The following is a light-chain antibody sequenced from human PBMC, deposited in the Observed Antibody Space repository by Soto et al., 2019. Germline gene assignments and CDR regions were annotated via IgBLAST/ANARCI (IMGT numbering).Light chain of an antibody. CDR1: SSDVGGYNY. CDR3: TSYTTSSARVV. J-gene: IGLJ2*01. V-gene: IGLV2-14*01. Sequence: QSALTQPASVSGSTGQSITISCTGTSSDVGGYNYVSWYQQHPGKAPKLMIYEVSHRPSGVSNRCSGSKSGITASLTISGLQAEDEADYYCTSYTTSSARVVFGGGTQVTVL. CDR2: EVS.